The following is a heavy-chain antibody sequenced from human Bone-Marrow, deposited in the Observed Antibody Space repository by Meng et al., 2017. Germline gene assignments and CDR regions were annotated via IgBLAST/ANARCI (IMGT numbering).Heavy chain of an antibody. CDR3: AHRGGGDWFDP. Sequence: QLALKWPDPTLAKPPQTLQLTCTFSGFSLSTSGVGVGWIRQPPGKALEWLALIYWDDDKRYSPSLKSRLTINKDTSKNQVVLTMTNMDPVDTATYYCAHRGGGDWFDPWGQGTLVTVSS. J-gene: IGHJ5*02. CDR1: GFSLSTSGVG. V-gene: IGHV2-5*02. CDR2: IYWDDDK. D-gene: IGHD2-15*01.